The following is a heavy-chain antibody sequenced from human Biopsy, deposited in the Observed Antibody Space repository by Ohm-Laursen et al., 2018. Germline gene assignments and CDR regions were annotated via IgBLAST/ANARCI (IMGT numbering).Heavy chain of an antibody. CDR1: GHSISSYY. D-gene: IGHD3-22*01. J-gene: IGHJ2*01. CDR2: VYSTGST. Sequence: SQTLSLTWTVSGHSISSYYWSWTRQPPGQGLQWIGYVYSTGSTDYNPSLQSRVTISVDTSKNNFSLRLRSVTPADTAIYYCSRDRGYYSDRTVPGYFDLWGRGTLVTVPS. V-gene: IGHV4-59*01. CDR3: SRDRGYYSDRTVPGYFDL.